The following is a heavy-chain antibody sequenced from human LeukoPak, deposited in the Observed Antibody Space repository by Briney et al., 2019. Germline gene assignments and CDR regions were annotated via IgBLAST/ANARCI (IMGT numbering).Heavy chain of an antibody. CDR1: GYTFTSYG. CDR3: ARDRATMVRGVTDY. J-gene: IGHJ4*02. CDR2: ISAYNGNT. D-gene: IGHD3-10*01. Sequence: GASVKVSCKASGYTFTSYGFSWVRQAPGQGLEWMGWISAYNGNTNYAQKLQGRVTMTTDTSTSTAYMELRSLRSDDTAVYYCARDRATMVRGVTDYWGQGTLVTVSS. V-gene: IGHV1-18*01.